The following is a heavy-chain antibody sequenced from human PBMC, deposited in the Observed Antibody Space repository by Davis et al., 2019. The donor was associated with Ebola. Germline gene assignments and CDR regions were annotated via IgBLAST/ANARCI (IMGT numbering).Heavy chain of an antibody. CDR2: IYYSGST. V-gene: IGHV4-61*01. CDR3: ARHTTGYGDSWFDP. Sequence: SETLSLTCTVSGGSVSSGSYYWSWIRQPPGKGLEWIGYIYYSGSTNYNPSLKSRVTISVDTSKNQFSLKLSSVTAADTAVYYCARHTTGYGDSWFDPWGQGTLVTVSS. CDR1: GGSVSSGSYY. J-gene: IGHJ5*02. D-gene: IGHD4-17*01.